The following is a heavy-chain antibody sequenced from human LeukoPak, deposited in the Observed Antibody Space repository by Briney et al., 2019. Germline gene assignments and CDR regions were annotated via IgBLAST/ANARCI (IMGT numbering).Heavy chain of an antibody. CDR1: GGSISSYY. CDR2: IYYSGST. V-gene: IGHV4-59*01. D-gene: IGHD3-10*01. J-gene: IGHJ6*03. CDR3: ARGVVRGVYYYYMDV. Sequence: SETLSLTCTVSGGSISSYYWSWIRQPPGKGLEWIGYIYYSGSTNYNPSLKSRVTISVDTSKNQFSLKLSSVTAADTAVYYCARGVVRGVYYYYMDVWGKGTTVTIS.